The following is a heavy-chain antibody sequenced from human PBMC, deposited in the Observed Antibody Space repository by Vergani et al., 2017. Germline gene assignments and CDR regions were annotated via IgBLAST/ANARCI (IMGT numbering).Heavy chain of an antibody. CDR2: ISSGGGDI. D-gene: IGHD3-10*01. CDR3: TTAWALYYLHGEYFQY. V-gene: IGHV3-23*01. J-gene: IGHJ1*01. Sequence: EVQLLESGGGLVQPGGSRRLSCAGAGFTFDTYTMAYVRQAPGKGQEWVATISSGGGDIFYADSVKGRFTISRDNSKNTLFLQMNSLKDEDTAVYYWTTAWALYYLHGEYFQYWGRGTLVSVSS. CDR1: GFTFDTYT.